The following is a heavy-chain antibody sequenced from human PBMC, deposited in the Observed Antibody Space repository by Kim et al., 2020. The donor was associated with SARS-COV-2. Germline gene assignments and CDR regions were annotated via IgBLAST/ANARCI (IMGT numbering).Heavy chain of an antibody. J-gene: IGHJ6*02. V-gene: IGHV4-34*01. CDR1: GGSFSGYY. CDR2: IHHSGST. CDR3: ASGTYYYYGMDV. Sequence: SETLSLTCAVYGGSFSGYYWSWIRQPPGKGLEWIGEIHHSGSTNYNPSLKSRVTISVDTTKHQFSLKLSSVTAADTAVYYCASGTYYYYGMDVWGQGTTVTVSS.